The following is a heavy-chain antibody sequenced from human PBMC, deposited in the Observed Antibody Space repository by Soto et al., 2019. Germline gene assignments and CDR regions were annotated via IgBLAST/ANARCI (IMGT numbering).Heavy chain of an antibody. CDR1: GFSFSDYY. CDR3: ARGDIMDV. V-gene: IGHV3-11*01. J-gene: IGHJ6*02. Sequence: GSLRLSCAASGFSFSDYYMIWIRQAPGKGLEWVSHISSGGSAMYSADSVKGRFTIPRDNVKNSLYLQMNSLRAEDTAVYYCARGDIMDVWGQGTTVTVSS. CDR2: ISSGGSAM.